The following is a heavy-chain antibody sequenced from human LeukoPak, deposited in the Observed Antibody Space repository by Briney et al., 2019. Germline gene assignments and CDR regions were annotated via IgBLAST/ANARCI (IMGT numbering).Heavy chain of an antibody. D-gene: IGHD3-22*01. CDR2: IKSKTDGGTT. CDR3: TTDFPRWIGVAVDY. CDR1: GFTFSNAW. Sequence: AGGSLRLSCAASGFTFSNAWMSWVRQAPGKGLEWVGRIKSKTDGGTTDYAAPVKGRFTISRDDSKNTLYLQMNSLKTEDTAVYYCTTDFPRWIGVAVDYWGQGTLVTVSS. J-gene: IGHJ4*02. V-gene: IGHV3-15*01.